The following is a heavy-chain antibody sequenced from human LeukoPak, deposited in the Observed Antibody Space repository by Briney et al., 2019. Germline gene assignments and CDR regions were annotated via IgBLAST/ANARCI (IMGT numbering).Heavy chain of an antibody. J-gene: IGHJ4*02. CDR3: AKDNPIEQVPGLGSGY. CDR2: ISYDGSNK. CDR1: GFTFSSYA. V-gene: IGHV3-30-3*01. Sequence: GGSLRLSCAASGFTFSSYAMHWVRQAPGKGLEWVAVISYDGSNKYYADSVKGRFTISRDNSKNTLYLQMNSLRAEDTAVYFCAKDNPIEQVPGLGSGYWGQGTLVTVSS. D-gene: IGHD1-14*01.